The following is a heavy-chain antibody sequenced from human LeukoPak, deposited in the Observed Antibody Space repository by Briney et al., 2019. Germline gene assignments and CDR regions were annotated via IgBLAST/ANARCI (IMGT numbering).Heavy chain of an antibody. J-gene: IGHJ6*03. V-gene: IGHV4-59*01. CDR2: IYYSGST. Sequence: PSETLSLTCTVSGGSISSYYWSWIRQPPGKGLEWIGYIYYSGSTNYNPSLKSRVTISVDTSKNQFSLKLSSVTAADTAVYYCARTFGVVTYYYYIDVWGKGTTVTVSS. CDR3: ARTFGVVTYYYYIDV. D-gene: IGHD3-3*01. CDR1: GGSISSYY.